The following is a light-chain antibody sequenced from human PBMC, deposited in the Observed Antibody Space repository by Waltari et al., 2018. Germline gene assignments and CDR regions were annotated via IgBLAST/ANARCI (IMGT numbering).Light chain of an antibody. CDR2: VNSDGSH. Sequence: QLVLTQSPSASASLGASVKLTCTLSSGHSSNVIAWHQQQPEKGPRYLMKVNSDGSHGKGDKIPIRFSGSSSGAEHYLTISSLQSEDEADYYCQTGGHGTWVFGGGTKLTVL. CDR3: QTGGHGTWV. CDR1: SGHSSNV. J-gene: IGLJ3*02. V-gene: IGLV4-69*01.